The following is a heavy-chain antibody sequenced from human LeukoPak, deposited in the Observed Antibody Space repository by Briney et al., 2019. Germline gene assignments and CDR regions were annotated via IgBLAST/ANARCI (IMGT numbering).Heavy chain of an antibody. Sequence: GASVKVSCKASGYTFTSYGISWVRQAPGQGLEWMEWISAYNGNTNYAQKLQGRVTMTTDTSTSTAYMELRSLRSDDTAVYYCARVSYDSSGYSFDYWGQGTLVTVSS. CDR2: ISAYNGNT. V-gene: IGHV1-18*01. J-gene: IGHJ4*02. D-gene: IGHD3-22*01. CDR3: ARVSYDSSGYSFDY. CDR1: GYTFTSYG.